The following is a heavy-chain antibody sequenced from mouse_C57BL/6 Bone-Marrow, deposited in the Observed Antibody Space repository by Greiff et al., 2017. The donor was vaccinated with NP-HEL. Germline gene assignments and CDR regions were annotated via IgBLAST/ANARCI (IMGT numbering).Heavy chain of an antibody. J-gene: IGHJ1*03. CDR1: GFNIKDDY. V-gene: IGHV14-4*01. D-gene: IGHD1-1*01. Sequence: EVQLQQSGAELVRPGASVKLSCTASGFNIKDDYMHWVKQRPEQGLEWIGWIDPENGDTEYASKFQGKATITADTSSNTAYLQLSSLTSEDTAVYYCTSVTTVVVFYWYFDVWGTGTTVTVSS. CDR2: IDPENGDT. CDR3: TSVTTVVVFYWYFDV.